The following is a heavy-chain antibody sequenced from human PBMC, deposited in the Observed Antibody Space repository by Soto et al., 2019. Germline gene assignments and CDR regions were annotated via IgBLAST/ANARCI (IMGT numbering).Heavy chain of an antibody. V-gene: IGHV4-39*02. J-gene: IGHJ6*02. Sequence: AWETLSLTCTGSGASIILRRSFWSWVRQPPGKGLEWIVSFYYTGGTYSTYYNPSLKSRVTISVDTSKSQFSLNLRSVTDADTAVYYCARDLGITMGRRANYHGMDVWGQATTVT. CDR1: GASIILRRSF. D-gene: IGHD3-10*01. CDR3: ARDLGITMGRRANYHGMDV. CDR2: FYYTGGT.